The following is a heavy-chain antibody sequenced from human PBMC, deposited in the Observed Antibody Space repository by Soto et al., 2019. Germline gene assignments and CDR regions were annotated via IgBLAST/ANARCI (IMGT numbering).Heavy chain of an antibody. V-gene: IGHV4-30-4*01. CDR3: ARDLRSSGWIDY. Sequence: SETLSLTCSVSGGSISSGYYYWSWIRQPPGKGLEWIGNIYYSGNTYYNPSLKSRLIISIDTSKNQFSLKVSSVTAADTAVYYCARDLRSSGWIDYWGQGTLVTVSS. CDR2: IYYSGNT. J-gene: IGHJ4*02. D-gene: IGHD6-19*01. CDR1: GGSISSGYYY.